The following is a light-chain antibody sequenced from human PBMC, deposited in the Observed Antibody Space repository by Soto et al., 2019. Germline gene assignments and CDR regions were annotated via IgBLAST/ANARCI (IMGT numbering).Light chain of an antibody. CDR2: LNSDGSH. Sequence: QSALTQSPSASASLGASVNLTCTLSSGPSDYAIAWHQQQPEKGPRYLMKLNSDGSHRKGDGVPDRFSGSSSGAERYLTISGLQSEDEADYYCQTWGTGIRVFGGGTKVTVL. J-gene: IGLJ2*01. CDR3: QTWGTGIRV. V-gene: IGLV4-69*01. CDR1: SGPSDYA.